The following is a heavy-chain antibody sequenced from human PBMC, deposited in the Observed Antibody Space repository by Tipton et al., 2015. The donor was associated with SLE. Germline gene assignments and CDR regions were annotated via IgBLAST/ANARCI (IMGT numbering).Heavy chain of an antibody. CDR3: ARVDSSYTYYYYYGMDV. D-gene: IGHD6-6*01. V-gene: IGHV4-59*11. CDR1: GGSISSHY. CDR2: IYYSGST. Sequence: TLSLTCTVSGGSISSHYWSWIRQPPGKGLEWIGYIYYSGSTNYNPSLKSRVTISVDTSKNQFSPKLSSVTAADTAVYYCARVDSSYTYYYYYGMDVWGQGTTVTVSS. J-gene: IGHJ6*02.